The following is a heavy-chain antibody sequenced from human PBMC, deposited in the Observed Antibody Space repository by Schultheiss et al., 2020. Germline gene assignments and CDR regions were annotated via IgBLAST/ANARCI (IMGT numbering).Heavy chain of an antibody. D-gene: IGHD3-10*01. J-gene: IGHJ4*02. CDR1: GGSFSGYY. CDR3: ARRGMVRGVIMEDY. Sequence: SETLSLTCAVYGGSFSGYYWSWIRQPPGKGLEWIGEINHSGSTNYNPSLKSRVSMSVDTSKNQLSLQLSSVTAADTAVYYCARRGMVRGVIMEDYWGQGTLVTVSS. CDR2: INHSGST. V-gene: IGHV4-34*01.